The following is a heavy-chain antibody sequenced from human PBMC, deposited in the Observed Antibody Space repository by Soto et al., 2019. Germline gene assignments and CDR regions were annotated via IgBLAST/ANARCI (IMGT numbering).Heavy chain of an antibody. CDR1: GGTFSSYA. CDR2: IKAVFGTA. D-gene: IGHD3-22*01. J-gene: IGHJ4*02. V-gene: IGHV1-69*13. Sequence: SVKVSCKASGGTFSSYAISWVRQAPGQGVEWMGGIKAVFGTANYAQKFQGRVSITADESTSTVYMALSSLTSEDTAFYYCARDPLYDSSGYYFASWGQGTLVTVSS. CDR3: ARDPLYDSSGYYFAS.